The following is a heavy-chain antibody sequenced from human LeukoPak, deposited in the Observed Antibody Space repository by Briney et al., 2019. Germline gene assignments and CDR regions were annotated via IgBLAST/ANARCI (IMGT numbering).Heavy chain of an antibody. V-gene: IGHV3-48*01. D-gene: IGHD4-11*01. CDR2: ISSGSTTI. CDR3: ARAQTN. Sequence: ETLSLTCTVSGGSISSSSYYWGWIRQPPGKGLEWVSYISSGSTTIYYADSVKGRFTISRDNAKSSLYLQMNSLRAEDTAVYYCARAQTNWGQGTLVTVSS. CDR1: GGSISSSS. J-gene: IGHJ4*02.